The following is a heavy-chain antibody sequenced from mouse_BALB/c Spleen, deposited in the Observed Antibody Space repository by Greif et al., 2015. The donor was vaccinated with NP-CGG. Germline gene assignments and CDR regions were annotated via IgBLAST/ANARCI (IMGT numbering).Heavy chain of an antibody. CDR1: GFNIKDTY. Sequence: VQLQQSGAELVKPGASVKLSCTASGFNIKDTYMHWVKQRPEQGLEWIGRIDPANGNTKYDPKFQGKATITADTSSNTAYLQLSSLTSEDTAVYYCARRIYYGYDGYYFDYWGQGTTLTVSS. CDR2: IDPANGNT. V-gene: IGHV14-3*02. CDR3: ARRIYYGYDGYYFDY. J-gene: IGHJ2*01. D-gene: IGHD2-2*01.